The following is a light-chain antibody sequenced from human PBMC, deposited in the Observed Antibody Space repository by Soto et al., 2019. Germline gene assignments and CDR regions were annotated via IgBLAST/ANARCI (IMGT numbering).Light chain of an antibody. CDR3: SSYTSGRDVYV. V-gene: IGLV2-14*01. CDR2: EVS. CDR1: SSDVGSYHY. J-gene: IGLJ1*01. Sequence: QSVLTQPASVSGSPGQSITISCTGTSSDVGSYHYVSWFQQHPGKAPKLIIFEVSDRPSGVSTRFSGPKSGDTASLTISGLQADDEADYYCSSYTSGRDVYVFGGGTKVTVL.